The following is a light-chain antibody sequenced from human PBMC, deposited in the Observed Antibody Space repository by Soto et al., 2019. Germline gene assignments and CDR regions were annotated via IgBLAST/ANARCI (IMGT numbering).Light chain of an antibody. CDR2: DNN. CDR3: ATWDGGLTPQGV. Sequence: QSVLSQPPSVSAAPGQVVTISCSGSTSNVGKYYVSWYQQVPGTAPRLLIYDNNQRPSGIPDRFSGSKSGTSATLAITGLQTGDEADYYCATWDGGLTPQGVFGTGTKVTVL. CDR1: TSNVGKYY. J-gene: IGLJ1*01. V-gene: IGLV1-51*01.